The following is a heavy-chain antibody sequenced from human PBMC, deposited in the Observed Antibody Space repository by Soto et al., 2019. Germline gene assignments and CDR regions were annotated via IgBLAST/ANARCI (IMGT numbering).Heavy chain of an antibody. J-gene: IGHJ6*02. CDR2: ISYDGSNK. CDR3: ARGGYDFWSGYYTDYYYYYGMDV. V-gene: IGHV3-30-3*01. CDR1: GFTFSSYA. Sequence: PGGSLRLSCAASGFTFSSYAMHWVRQAPGKGLEWVAVISYDGSNKYYADSVKGRFTISRDNSKNTLYLQMNSLRAEDTAVYYCARGGYDFWSGYYTDYYYYYGMDVWGQGTTVTVSS. D-gene: IGHD3-3*01.